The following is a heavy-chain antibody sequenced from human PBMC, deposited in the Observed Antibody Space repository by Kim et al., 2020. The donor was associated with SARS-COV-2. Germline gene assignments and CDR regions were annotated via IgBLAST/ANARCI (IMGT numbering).Heavy chain of an antibody. CDR2: IYHSGST. V-gene: IGHV4-4*02. CDR1: GGSISSSNW. Sequence: SETLSLTCAVSGGSISSSNWWSWVRQPPGKGLEWIGEIYHSGSTNYNPSLKSRVTISVDKSKNQFSLKLSSVTAADTAVYYCARASWGGVRGYDYWGQGTLVTVSS. CDR3: ARASWGGVRGYDY. D-gene: IGHD3-10*01. J-gene: IGHJ4*02.